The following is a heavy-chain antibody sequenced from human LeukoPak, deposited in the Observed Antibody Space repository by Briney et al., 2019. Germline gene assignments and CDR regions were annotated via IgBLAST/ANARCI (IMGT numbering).Heavy chain of an antibody. V-gene: IGHV4-39*07. CDR2: IYYSGST. D-gene: IGHD6-13*01. CDR3: ASSLIYNSSWYGVYFDY. CDR1: GGSISSRSYY. Sequence: SETLSLTCTVSGGSISSRSYYWGWTRQSPGKGLEWIGSIYYSGSTYYNPSLKSRVTISVDTSKNQFSLKLISVTAADTAVYYCASSLIYNSSWYGVYFDYWGQGTLVTVSS. J-gene: IGHJ4*02.